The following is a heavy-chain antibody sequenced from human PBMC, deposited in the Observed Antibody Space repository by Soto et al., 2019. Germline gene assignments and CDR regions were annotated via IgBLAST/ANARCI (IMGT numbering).Heavy chain of an antibody. CDR2: LHSSGFA. V-gene: IGHV4-59*11. D-gene: IGHD1-26*01. CDR1: GASMSYHH. Sequence: SEPLSLSCTVSGASMSYHHGRWLRKSPGKGLEHIGYLHSSGFAEYNPSLKSRINISMDTSKNQLSLNLSSVTAADTAIYYCARSGHTFVGAVWGQGILVTVS. J-gene: IGHJ4*02. CDR3: ARSGHTFVGAV.